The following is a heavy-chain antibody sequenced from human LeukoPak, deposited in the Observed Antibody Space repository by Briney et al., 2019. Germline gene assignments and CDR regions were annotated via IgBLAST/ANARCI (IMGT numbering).Heavy chain of an antibody. CDR3: AREGYCTNGECYRGNFDY. J-gene: IGHJ4*02. CDR2: ISGSGGST. V-gene: IGHV3-23*01. CDR1: GFTFSSYA. Sequence: GGSLRLSCAASGFTFSSYAMSWVRQAPGKGLEWVSAISGSGGSTYYADSVKGRFTISRDNSKNTLYLQMNSLRAEDTAVYYCAREGYCTNGECYRGNFDYWGQGTLVTVSS. D-gene: IGHD2-8*01.